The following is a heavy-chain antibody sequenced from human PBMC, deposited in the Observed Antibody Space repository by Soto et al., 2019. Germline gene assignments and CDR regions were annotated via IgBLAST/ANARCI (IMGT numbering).Heavy chain of an antibody. D-gene: IGHD3-22*01. CDR3: ARDNNYDSSGLIDY. CDR2: FYYSGSA. J-gene: IGHJ4*02. Sequence: SSETLSLTCTVSGGSISSGDYYVSWIRQPPGKGLEWIGYFYYSGSANYNPSLKSRVTISVDTSKNQFSLKLSSVTAADTAVYYCARDNNYDSSGLIDYWGQGTLVTVSS. CDR1: GGSISSGDYY. V-gene: IGHV4-61*08.